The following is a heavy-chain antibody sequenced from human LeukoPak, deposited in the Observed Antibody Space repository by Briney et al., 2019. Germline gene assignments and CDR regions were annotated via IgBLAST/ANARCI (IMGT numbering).Heavy chain of an antibody. V-gene: IGHV4-30-4*08. CDR2: ISYSGST. D-gene: IGHD1-26*01. Sequence: SETLSLTCTVSSGSIRSGDYYWSWIRQPPGKGLEWIGYISYSGSTYYNPSLKSRITISIDTSKNQFSLKGSSVSAADTAVYYCSRLGRPFDYWGQGTLVTVSS. CDR1: SGSIRSGDYY. CDR3: SRLGRPFDY. J-gene: IGHJ4*02.